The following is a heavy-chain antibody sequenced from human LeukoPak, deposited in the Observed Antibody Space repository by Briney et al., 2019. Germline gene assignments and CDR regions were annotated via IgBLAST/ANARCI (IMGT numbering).Heavy chain of an antibody. CDR1: GFTFSSYA. CDR3: AKQLGYCSDGSCYFPY. Sequence: AGGSLKLSCAASGFTFSSYAMSWVRQAPGKGLEWVSSISYNGGSTDYEDSVKGRFTISRDNSKSTMCLQMNSLRAEDTAVYYCAKQLGYCSDGSCYFPYWGQGTLVTVSS. V-gene: IGHV3-23*01. D-gene: IGHD2-15*01. CDR2: ISYNGGST. J-gene: IGHJ4*02.